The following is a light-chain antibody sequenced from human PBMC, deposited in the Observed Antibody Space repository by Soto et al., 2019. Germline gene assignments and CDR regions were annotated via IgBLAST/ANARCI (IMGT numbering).Light chain of an antibody. Sequence: QSVLTQPASVSGSPGQSITISCTGTSSDVGGYNYVSWYQQHPGKDPKLMIYEVSNRPSGVSNRFSGSKSGNTASLTISGLQAEDEADYYCSSYTSSSTPWVFGGGTKLTVL. CDR3: SSYTSSSTPWV. CDR2: EVS. J-gene: IGLJ3*02. CDR1: SSDVGGYNY. V-gene: IGLV2-14*01.